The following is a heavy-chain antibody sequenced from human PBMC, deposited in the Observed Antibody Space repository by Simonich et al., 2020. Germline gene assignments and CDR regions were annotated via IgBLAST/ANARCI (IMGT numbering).Heavy chain of an antibody. J-gene: IGHJ4*02. CDR3: ARASRGTWWYYYFDY. CDR1: GYTFTSYG. CDR2: INAYNGNT. Sequence: QVQLVQSGAEVKKPGASVKVSCKASGYTFTSYGISWVRQAPGQGLEWMGRINAYNGNTNYAPKRQGRGTMTTDTSTSTAYMELRSLRSDDTAVYYCARASRGTWWYYYFDYWGQGTLVTVSS. V-gene: IGHV1-18*01. D-gene: IGHD2-15*01.